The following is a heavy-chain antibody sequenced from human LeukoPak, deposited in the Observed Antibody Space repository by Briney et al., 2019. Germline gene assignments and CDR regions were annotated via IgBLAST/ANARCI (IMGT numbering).Heavy chain of an antibody. D-gene: IGHD2-15*01. Sequence: PGGSLRLSCAASGFTFSNYAMSWVRQAPGRGLEWVSAISGSGESTYYADSVKGRFTISRDNSKNTLHLQMNSLRAEDTAVYHCARQLGYCSDGSCYFDYWGQGTLSPSPQ. CDR1: GFTFSNYA. CDR3: ARQLGYCSDGSCYFDY. J-gene: IGHJ4*02. CDR2: ISGSGEST. V-gene: IGHV3-23*01.